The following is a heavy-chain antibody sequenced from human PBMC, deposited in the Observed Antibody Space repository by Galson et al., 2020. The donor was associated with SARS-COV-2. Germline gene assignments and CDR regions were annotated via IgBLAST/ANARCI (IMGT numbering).Heavy chain of an antibody. Sequence: SETLSLTCTVSGVSISSDDSYWSWIRQHPVKGLEWIGYIFYSGFTYYSPSFKSRLTMSLDTSKNRFSLKLNVVPAADTAVYYCASGLGGDYWGPGTLVTVSS. V-gene: IGHV4-31*03. CDR2: IFYSGFT. CDR3: ASGLGGDY. J-gene: IGHJ4*02. D-gene: IGHD1-26*01. CDR1: GVSISSDDSY.